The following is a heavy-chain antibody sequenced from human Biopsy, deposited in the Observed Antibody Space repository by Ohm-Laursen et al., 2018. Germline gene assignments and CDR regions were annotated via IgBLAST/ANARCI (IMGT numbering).Heavy chain of an antibody. CDR3: TRDLPLLRHFDRSGDWFDP. J-gene: IGHJ5*02. D-gene: IGHD3-9*01. CDR2: VNQDGDEK. CDR1: RITFSRYC. Sequence: SLRLSCAASRITFSRYCMSWVRQAPGQGLEWLATVNQDGDEKYYVDYVLGRFLISRDNAKNSLYLQMNNLRVDDTAVYYCTRDLPLLRHFDRSGDWFDPWGQGTLVTVSS. V-gene: IGHV3-7*01.